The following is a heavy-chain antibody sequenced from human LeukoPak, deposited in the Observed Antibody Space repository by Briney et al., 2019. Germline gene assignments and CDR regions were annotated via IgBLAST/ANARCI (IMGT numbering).Heavy chain of an antibody. D-gene: IGHD3-16*01. CDR1: GDSISSYY. Sequence: SETLSLTCTVSGDSISSYYWSWIRQPAGEGLELIGRIYTSGSTNHNPSLKSRVTILVDKSKNQFSLKLSSVTAADTAVYYCARGGRIGYVDYWGQGTLVTVSS. CDR3: ARGGRIGYVDY. CDR2: IYTSGST. J-gene: IGHJ4*02. V-gene: IGHV4-4*07.